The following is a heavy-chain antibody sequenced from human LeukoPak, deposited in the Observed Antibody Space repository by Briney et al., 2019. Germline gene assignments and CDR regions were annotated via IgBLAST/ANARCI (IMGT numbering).Heavy chain of an antibody. CDR3: VRGIGYCGGGTCSDY. D-gene: IGHD2-15*01. V-gene: IGHV3-48*04. CDR2: ISSSSSTI. CDR1: GFTFSSYS. Sequence: GGSLRLSCAASGFTFSSYSMNWVRQAPGKGLEWVSYISSSSSTIYYADSVKGRFTISRDNAKNTLYLQMNSLRAEDTAVYYCVRGIGYCGGGTCSDYWGQGTLVTVSS. J-gene: IGHJ4*02.